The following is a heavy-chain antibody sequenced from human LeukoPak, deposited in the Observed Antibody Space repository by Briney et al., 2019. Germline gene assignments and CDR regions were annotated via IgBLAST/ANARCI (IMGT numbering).Heavy chain of an antibody. D-gene: IGHD5-18*01. CDR2: INPNIGGT. J-gene: IGHJ4*02. CDR3: ARGDTALAYFDN. CDR1: GYTFTGYY. Sequence: GASVRVSCKASGYTFTGYYMHWVRQAPGQGLEWMGWINPNIGGTNYAQKFQGRVTMTRDTSINTAYMELNRLRSDDTAVYYCARGDTALAYFDNWGQGTLVTVSS. V-gene: IGHV1-2*02.